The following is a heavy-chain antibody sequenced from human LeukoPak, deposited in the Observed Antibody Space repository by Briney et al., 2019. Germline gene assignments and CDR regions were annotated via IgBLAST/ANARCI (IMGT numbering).Heavy chain of an antibody. CDR2: IYNSGIT. V-gene: IGHV4-4*09. D-gene: IGHD5-18*01. J-gene: IGHJ4*02. CDR1: GGSMSSYY. Sequence: SETLSLTCTVSGGSMSSYYWNWIRQPPGKGLEWIGWIYNSGITNYNPSLKSRVIISEDTSKNQFSLKLSSVTAADTAVYYCARSRGYSYGTTFLDYWGQGTLVTVSS. CDR3: ARSRGYSYGTTFLDY.